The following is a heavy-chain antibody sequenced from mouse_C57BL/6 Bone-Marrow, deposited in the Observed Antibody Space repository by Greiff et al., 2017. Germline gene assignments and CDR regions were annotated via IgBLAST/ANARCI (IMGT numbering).Heavy chain of an antibody. J-gene: IGHJ2*01. CDR3: ARSGFYYGYFDY. CDR1: GFTFSDYG. D-gene: IGHD2-1*01. Sequence: DVQLVESGGGLVKPGGSLKLSCAASGFTFSDYGMHWVRQAPEKGLEWVAYISSGSSTIYYADTVKGRFTISRDNAKNTLFLQMTSLRSEDTAMYYCARSGFYYGYFDYWGQGTTLTVSS. CDR2: ISSGSSTI. V-gene: IGHV5-17*01.